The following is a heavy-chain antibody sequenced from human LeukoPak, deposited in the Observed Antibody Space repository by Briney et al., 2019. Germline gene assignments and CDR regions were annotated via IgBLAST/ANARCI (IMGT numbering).Heavy chain of an antibody. CDR1: GGSISSYY. D-gene: IGHD1-26*01. CDR3: ARDLGPYSGSDSHAFDI. V-gene: IGHV4-59*01. J-gene: IGHJ3*02. Sequence: SETLSLTCTVSGGSISSYYWSWIRQPPGNGLEWIGYIYYSGSTSYSPSLKSRVTISVDTSKTQFSLKLNSVTAADTAVYYCARDLGPYSGSDSHAFDIWGQGTMVTVSS. CDR2: IYYSGST.